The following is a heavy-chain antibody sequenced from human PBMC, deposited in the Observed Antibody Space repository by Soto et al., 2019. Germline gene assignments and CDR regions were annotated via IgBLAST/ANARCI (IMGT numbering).Heavy chain of an antibody. J-gene: IGHJ5*02. V-gene: IGHV1-18*01. CDR2: ISAYNGNT. CDR3: ARVPTRVVPAAIDNWFDP. Sequence: GASVKVSCKASGYTFTSYGISWVRQAPGQGLEWMGWISAYNGNTNYAQKLQGRVTMTTDTSTSTAYMELRSLRSDDTAVYYCARVPTRVVPAAIDNWFDPWGQGTLVTVSS. D-gene: IGHD2-2*01. CDR1: GYTFTSYG.